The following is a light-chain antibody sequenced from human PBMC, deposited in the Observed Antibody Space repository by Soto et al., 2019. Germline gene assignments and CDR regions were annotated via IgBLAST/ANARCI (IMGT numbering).Light chain of an antibody. J-gene: IGKJ1*01. CDR2: GSS. CDR1: ETVNSND. V-gene: IGKV3-15*01. Sequence: RSPSPYLKASPSHGASETVNSNDLARYQQKRGQGPRLLIYGSSTRATGVPARFSGSGPGTEFTLTIISLQSEEFALYYCQQYIHLHTFGQGSNVDIK. CDR3: QQYIHLHT.